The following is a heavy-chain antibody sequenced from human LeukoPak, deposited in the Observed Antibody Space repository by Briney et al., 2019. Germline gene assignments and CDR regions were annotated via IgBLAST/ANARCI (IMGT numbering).Heavy chain of an antibody. Sequence: SETLSLTCTVSGGSISSYYWSWIRQPPGKGLEWIGYIYYSGSTNYNPSLKSRVTTSVDTSKNQFSLKLSSVTAADTAVYYCARRRSSGLIDYWGQGTLVTVSS. CDR2: IYYSGST. J-gene: IGHJ4*02. D-gene: IGHD6-19*01. CDR3: ARRRSSGLIDY. V-gene: IGHV4-59*08. CDR1: GGSISSYY.